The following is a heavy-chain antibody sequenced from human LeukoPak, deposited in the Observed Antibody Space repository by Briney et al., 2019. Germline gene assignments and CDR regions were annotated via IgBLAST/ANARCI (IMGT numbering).Heavy chain of an antibody. CDR3: AKDVSMGYCTGGRCSAHFDH. D-gene: IGHD2-8*02. Sequence: PGGSLRLSCAASGFTFDDYAMHWVRQAPGKGLEWVSGISWNSGTIDYADSVKGGFTIYREKAKNSLYMKMNSLRDEEMALYYCAKDVSMGYCTGGRCSAHFDHWGQGTLVTVSS. CDR1: GFTFDDYA. J-gene: IGHJ4*02. V-gene: IGHV3-9*03. CDR2: ISWNSGTI.